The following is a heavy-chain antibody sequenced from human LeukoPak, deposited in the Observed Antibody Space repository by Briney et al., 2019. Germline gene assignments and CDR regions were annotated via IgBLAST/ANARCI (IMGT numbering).Heavy chain of an antibody. CDR2: ISGSGGST. CDR1: GFTFSNHA. J-gene: IGHJ4*02. CDR3: AKRYYSDSSGYLGSLNY. Sequence: GGSLRLSCAASGFTFSNHAMSWVRQAPGKGLEWVSAISGSGGSTYYADSVRGRFTISRDNSKNTVYLQMNSLRAEDTAVYYCAKRYYSDSSGYLGSLNYWGQRTLVTVSS. D-gene: IGHD3-22*01. V-gene: IGHV3-23*01.